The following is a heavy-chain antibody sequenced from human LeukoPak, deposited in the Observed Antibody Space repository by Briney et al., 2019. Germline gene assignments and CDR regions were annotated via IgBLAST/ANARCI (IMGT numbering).Heavy chain of an antibody. J-gene: IGHJ4*02. CDR2: LVYDARS. Sequence: GGSLRLSCAASGFTVSSNYMSWVRQAPGKGLEWVARLVYDARSDYANSVKGRFSISRDDSKNTLFLDMSNLRVEDTALYYCARDLSAAFDFWGQGVLVTVSS. CDR1: GFTVSSNY. V-gene: IGHV3-33*08. D-gene: IGHD6-19*01. CDR3: ARDLSAAFDF.